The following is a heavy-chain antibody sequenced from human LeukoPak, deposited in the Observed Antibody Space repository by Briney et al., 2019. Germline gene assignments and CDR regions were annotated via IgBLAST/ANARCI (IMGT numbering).Heavy chain of an antibody. V-gene: IGHV3-23*01. Sequence: GGSLGLSCAASGFTFSSYAMSWVRQAPGKGLEWVSAISGSGGSTYYADSVKGRFTISRDNSKNTLYLQMNSLRAEDTAVYYCAKSTRYSGSYFHWGQGTLVTVSS. CDR1: GFTFSSYA. J-gene: IGHJ4*02. CDR2: ISGSGGST. CDR3: AKSTRYSGSYFH. D-gene: IGHD1-26*01.